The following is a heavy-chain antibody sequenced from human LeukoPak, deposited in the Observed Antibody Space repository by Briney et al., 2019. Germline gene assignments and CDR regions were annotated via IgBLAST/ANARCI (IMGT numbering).Heavy chain of an antibody. J-gene: IGHJ4*02. Sequence: PSETLSLTCSVSGYSISSGYYWGWIRQPPGKGLEWIGDIYRTGSTYDNPSLKSRLTISIDTSKSHFSLKLSSVTAADTAVYFCARRRSTTSSTPFDYWGQGILVTVSS. CDR1: GYSISSGYY. CDR2: IYRTGST. V-gene: IGHV4-38-2*01. CDR3: ARRRSTTSSTPFDY. D-gene: IGHD1-1*01.